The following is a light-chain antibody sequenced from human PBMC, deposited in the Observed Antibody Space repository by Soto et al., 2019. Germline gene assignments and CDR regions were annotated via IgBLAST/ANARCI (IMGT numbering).Light chain of an antibody. J-gene: IGKJ1*01. Sequence: EIVMTQSPATLSVSPGERATLSCRASQSVSNNLAWYQKKPGQAPRLLIYGASTRATGIPARFSGSGSGTEFTLTVSRLQSEDFAFYDGHQYNNWWTFGKGTRVVIK. CDR1: QSVSNN. CDR2: GAS. V-gene: IGKV3-15*01. CDR3: HQYNNWWT.